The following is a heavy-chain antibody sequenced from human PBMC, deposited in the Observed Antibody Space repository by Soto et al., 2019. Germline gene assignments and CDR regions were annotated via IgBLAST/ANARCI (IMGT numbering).Heavy chain of an antibody. J-gene: IGHJ5*02. Sequence: GAPVKISCKASGYTFTSYGISWVRQAPGQGLEWMGWISAYNGNTNYAQKLQGRVTMTTDTSTSTAYMELTSLRSDDTAVYYCARGEQQLDYSWFDPWGQGTLVTVPS. D-gene: IGHD6-13*01. CDR2: ISAYNGNT. CDR1: GYTFTSYG. CDR3: ARGEQQLDYSWFDP. V-gene: IGHV1-18*01.